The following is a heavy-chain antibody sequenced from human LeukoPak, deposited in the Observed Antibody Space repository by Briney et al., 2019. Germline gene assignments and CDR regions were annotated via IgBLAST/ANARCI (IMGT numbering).Heavy chain of an antibody. Sequence: GGSLRLSCAASGFTFSDYYMSWIRQAPGKGLEWVSYISSSGSTIYYADSVKGRFTISRDNAKNSLYLQMNSLRAEDTAVYYCARDLDIVVVRAWAFDIWGQGTMVTVSS. CDR3: ARDLDIVVVRAWAFDI. D-gene: IGHD2-21*01. V-gene: IGHV3-11*04. CDR1: GFTFSDYY. CDR2: ISSSGSTI. J-gene: IGHJ3*02.